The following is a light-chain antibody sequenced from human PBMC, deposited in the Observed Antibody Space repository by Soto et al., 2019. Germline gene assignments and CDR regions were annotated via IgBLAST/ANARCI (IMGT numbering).Light chain of an antibody. Sequence: QSLLTQPASVSGSPGQSITISCTGTSSDVGGYNYVSWYQQHPGKAPKLMIYDVSNRPSGVSNRFSGSKSGNTASLTISGLQAEDEADYYCSSYTSSSTYGFGTGTKVTVL. J-gene: IGLJ1*01. CDR2: DVS. CDR1: SSDVGGYNY. CDR3: SSYTSSSTYG. V-gene: IGLV2-14*01.